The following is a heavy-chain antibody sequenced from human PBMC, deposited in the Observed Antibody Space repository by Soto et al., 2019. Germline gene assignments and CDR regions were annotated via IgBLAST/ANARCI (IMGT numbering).Heavy chain of an antibody. Sequence: GESLKISCKGSGYSFTSYWISWVRQMPGKGLEWMGRIDPSDSYTNYSPSFQGHVTISADKSISTAYLQWSSLKASDTAMYYCASDSSSWYRFDYWGQGTLVTVSS. D-gene: IGHD6-13*01. V-gene: IGHV5-10-1*01. CDR3: ASDSSSWYRFDY. CDR2: IDPSDSYT. J-gene: IGHJ4*02. CDR1: GYSFTSYW.